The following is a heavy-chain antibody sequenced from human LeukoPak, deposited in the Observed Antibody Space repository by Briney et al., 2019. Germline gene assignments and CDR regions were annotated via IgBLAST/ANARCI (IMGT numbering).Heavy chain of an antibody. Sequence: GGSLRLSCAASGFSIIRTYLSWVSGAPGKGREGGSVIYNGGRTYYADSVKGRFTISRDISKSTVYLQMNSLRAEDTAVYYCARVGLGIGDYWGQGTLVTVPS. D-gene: IGHD7-27*01. CDR3: ARVGLGIGDY. CDR1: GFSIIRTY. CDR2: IYNGGRT. J-gene: IGHJ4*02. V-gene: IGHV3-66*01.